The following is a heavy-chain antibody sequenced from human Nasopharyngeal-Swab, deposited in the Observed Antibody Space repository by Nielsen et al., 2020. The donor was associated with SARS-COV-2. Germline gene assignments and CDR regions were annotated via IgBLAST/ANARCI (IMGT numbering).Heavy chain of an antibody. CDR2: INHSGST. CDR3: ARGLTYYDFWSGPYNWFDP. J-gene: IGHJ5*02. V-gene: IGHV4-34*01. D-gene: IGHD3-3*01. Sequence: SETLSLTCAVYGGSFSSYYWSWIRQPPGKGLEWIGEINHSGSTNYNPSLKSRVTISVDTSKNQFSLKLSSVTAADTAVYYCARGLTYYDFWSGPYNWFDPWGQGTLVTVSS. CDR1: GGSFSSYY.